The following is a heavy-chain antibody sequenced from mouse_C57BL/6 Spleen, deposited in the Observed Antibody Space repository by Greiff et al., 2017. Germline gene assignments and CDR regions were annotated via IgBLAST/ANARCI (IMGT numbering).Heavy chain of an antibody. V-gene: IGHV1-52*01. J-gene: IGHJ4*01. CDR3: AMSLHIRDAMDY. CDR2: IDPSDSET. Sequence: QVQLQQPGAELVRPGSSVKLSCKASGYTFTSYWMHWVKQRPIQGLEWIGNIDPSDSETHYNQKFKDKATLTVDKSSSTAYMQLSSLTSEDSAVYYCAMSLHIRDAMDYWGQGTSVTVSS. CDR1: GYTFTSYW.